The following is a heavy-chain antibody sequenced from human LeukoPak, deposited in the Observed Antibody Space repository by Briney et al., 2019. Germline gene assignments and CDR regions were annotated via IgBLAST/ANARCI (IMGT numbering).Heavy chain of an antibody. D-gene: IGHD2-15*01. J-gene: IGHJ3*02. CDR3: ARGRYCSADICSGGDAFDI. CDR1: GGSFSGYY. V-gene: IGHV4-34*01. CDR2: VNHSGGT. Sequence: SETLSLTCAVYGGSFSGYYWSWIRQPPGKGLEWMGEVNHSGGTTYNPSLKSRVTISVHTSKNQSSLKLSSVTAAGTAVYYCARGRYCSADICSGGDAFDIWGPGTMVSVSS.